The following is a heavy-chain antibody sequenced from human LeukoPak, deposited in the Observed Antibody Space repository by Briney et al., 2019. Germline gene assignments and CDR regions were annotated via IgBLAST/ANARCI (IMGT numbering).Heavy chain of an antibody. V-gene: IGHV4-59*11. CDR2: IFYSGST. CDR3: ARDFAYYDFWSGYRWVGSDA. Sequence: SETLSLTCTVSGGSINSHYWSCIRQPPGKGLEWSGYIFYSGSTNYNPSLKSRITISVDTSKNQFSLKLSSVTAADTAVYYCARDFAYYDFWSGYRWVGSDAWGQGTLVTVSS. D-gene: IGHD3-3*01. CDR1: GGSINSHY. J-gene: IGHJ5*02.